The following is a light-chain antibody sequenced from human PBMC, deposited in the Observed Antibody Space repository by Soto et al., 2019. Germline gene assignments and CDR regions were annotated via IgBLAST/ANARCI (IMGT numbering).Light chain of an antibody. J-gene: IGKJ1*01. V-gene: IGKV3-20*01. CDR1: QTISSTS. CDR2: GAS. Sequence: EIVLTQSPGTLSLSPGERATLSCRASQTISSTSLAWYQQKPGQAPRLLIYGASSRATSIPDRFSGSGSRTDFTLTICGLEPEDFSVSYCQQYGGSPWTVGQATKVDSK. CDR3: QQYGGSPWT.